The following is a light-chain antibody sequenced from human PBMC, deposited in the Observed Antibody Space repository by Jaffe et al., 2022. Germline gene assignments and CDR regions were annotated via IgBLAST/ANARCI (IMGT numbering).Light chain of an antibody. CDR1: QSIRSY. J-gene: IGKJ1*01. CDR2: AAS. Sequence: DIQMTQSPSSLSASVGDRVTITCRASQSIRSYLNWYQQKPGKAPKHLIYAASSLQSGVPSRFSGSGSGTDFTLTISSLQPEDFATYYCQQSYSTPRTFGQGTKVEIK. V-gene: IGKV1-39*01. CDR3: QQSYSTPRT.